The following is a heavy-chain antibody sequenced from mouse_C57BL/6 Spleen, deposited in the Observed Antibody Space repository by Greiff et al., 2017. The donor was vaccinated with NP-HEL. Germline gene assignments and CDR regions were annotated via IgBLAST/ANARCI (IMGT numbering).Heavy chain of an antibody. CDR1: GYSITSGYY. CDR3: ARDFPHYYGSSYAMDY. D-gene: IGHD1-1*01. V-gene: IGHV3-6*01. J-gene: IGHJ4*01. CDR2: ISYDGSN. Sequence: ESGPGLVKPSQSLSLTCSVTGYSITSGYYWNWIRQFPGNKLEWMGYISYDGSNNYNPSLKNRISITRDTSKNQFFLKLNSVTTEDTATYYCARDFPHYYGSSYAMDYWGQGTSVTVSS.